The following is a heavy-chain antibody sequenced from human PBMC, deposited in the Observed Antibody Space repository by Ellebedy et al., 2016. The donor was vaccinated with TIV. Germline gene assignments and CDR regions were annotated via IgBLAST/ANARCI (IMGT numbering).Heavy chain of an antibody. J-gene: IGHJ5*02. CDR3: ARHYLDDYGDVSWFDP. CDR1: GYSFTSYW. V-gene: IGHV5-51*01. D-gene: IGHD4-17*01. Sequence: KVSCKGSGYSFTSYWIGWVRQMPGKGLEWMGIIYPGDSDTRYSPSFQGQVTISADKSISTAYLQWSSLKASDTAMYYCARHYLDDYGDVSWFDPWGQGTLVTVSS. CDR2: IYPGDSDT.